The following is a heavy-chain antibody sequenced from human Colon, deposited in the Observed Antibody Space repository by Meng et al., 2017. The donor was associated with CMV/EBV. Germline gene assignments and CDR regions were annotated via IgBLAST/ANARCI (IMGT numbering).Heavy chain of an antibody. V-gene: IGHV3-23*01. Sequence: GESLKISCEASGVTFRSSAMTWVRQAPGKGLEWVSAISGDGDRTYHEDSVKGRFTISKDNAKNSLYLQMNSLRAEDTAVYYCASIDKSAFHMWGQGTMVTVSS. CDR3: ASIDKSAFHM. CDR2: ISGDGDRT. CDR1: GVTFRSSA. D-gene: IGHD1-26*01. J-gene: IGHJ3*02.